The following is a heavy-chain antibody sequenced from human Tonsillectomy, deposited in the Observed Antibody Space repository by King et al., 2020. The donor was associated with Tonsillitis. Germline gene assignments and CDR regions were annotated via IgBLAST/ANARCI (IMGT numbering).Heavy chain of an antibody. V-gene: IGHV3-7*01. D-gene: IGHD3-22*01. J-gene: IGHJ2*01. CDR2: IKEDGSEE. CDR1: GFTFKKFW. CDR3: ATACSYDGGGSQYRFFDL. Sequence: QLVQSGGGLVQPGGSLRLSCAASGFTFKKFWMHWVRQAPGKGLEWVAGIKEDGSEELYVDSVKGRFTISRDNARNSLYLQLNSLRAEDTAVYSCATACSYDGGGSQYRFFDLWGRGTLVTVSS.